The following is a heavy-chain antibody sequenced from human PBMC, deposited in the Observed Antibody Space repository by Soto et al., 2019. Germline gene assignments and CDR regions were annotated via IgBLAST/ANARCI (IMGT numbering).Heavy chain of an antibody. CDR2: IFSGGST. CDR3: KSRDY. J-gene: IGHJ4*02. Sequence: EVQLVESGGGLVQPGGSLRLACAASEFSVSDNYMNWVRQAPGKGLEWVSVIFSGGSTNYADSVKGRFTISRQKSENTLYVQMTRLRVEDTAVYYCKSRDYWGRGTLVTVSS. CDR1: EFSVSDNY. V-gene: IGHV3-53*04.